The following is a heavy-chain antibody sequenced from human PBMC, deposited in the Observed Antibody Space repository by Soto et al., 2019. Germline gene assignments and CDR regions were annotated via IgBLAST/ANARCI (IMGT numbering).Heavy chain of an antibody. CDR1: GFTFSSYS. J-gene: IGHJ5*02. CDR2: ISSSSCYI. Sequence: GGSLRLSCAASGFTFSSYSMNWVRQAPGKGLEWVSSISSSSCYIYYADSVKGRFTISRDTANTTLYLQMSSLSAEDTAVYYCARDLHRSWFYCWSCYTNWFEPWGQGTLGT. CDR3: ARDLHRSWFYCWSCYTNWFEP. V-gene: IGHV3-21*01. D-gene: IGHD3-3*01.